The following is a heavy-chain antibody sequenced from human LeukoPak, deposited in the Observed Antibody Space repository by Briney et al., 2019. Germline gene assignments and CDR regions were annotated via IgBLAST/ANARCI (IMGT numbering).Heavy chain of an antibody. CDR1: GGSISSGSYY. D-gene: IGHD5-18*01. CDR2: IYSGGST. Sequence: ETSETLSLTCTGSGGSISSGSYYWSWIRQPAGKGLEWIGRIYSGGSTNYNPSLKSRVTISVDTSKNQFSLKLSSVTAADTAVYYCAREVGGYRYGYRPTELYWYFDLWGRGTLVTVSS. J-gene: IGHJ2*01. CDR3: AREVGGYRYGYRPTELYWYFDL. V-gene: IGHV4-61*02.